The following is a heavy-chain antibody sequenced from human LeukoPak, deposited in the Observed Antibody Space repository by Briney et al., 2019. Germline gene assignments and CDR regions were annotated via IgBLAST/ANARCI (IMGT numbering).Heavy chain of an antibody. CDR1: GFTFSSYS. J-gene: IGHJ6*02. CDR2: ISSSSSYI. Sequence: PGGSLRLSCAASGFTFSSYSMNWVRQAPGKGLEWVSSISSSSSYIYSADSVKGRLTISRDNAKNSLYLQMNSLRAEDTAVYYCARDDARYSYGRIYYYGMDVWGQGTTVTVSS. CDR3: ARDDARYSYGRIYYYGMDV. D-gene: IGHD5-18*01. V-gene: IGHV3-21*01.